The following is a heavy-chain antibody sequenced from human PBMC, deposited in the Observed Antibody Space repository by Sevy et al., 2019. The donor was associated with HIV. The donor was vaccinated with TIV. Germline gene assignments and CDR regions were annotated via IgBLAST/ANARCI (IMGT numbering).Heavy chain of an antibody. CDR2: ISDSGVIT. Sequence: GGSLRLSCAASGFTFRNYAMTWVRQAPGKGLEWVSTISDSGVITYYADFVQGRFTFSRDNSRNTVSLLMYSLRAEDTAVYYCVKVYQGLGSHYSYYYGMDVWGQGTTVTVSS. CDR3: VKVYQGLGSHYSYYYGMDV. CDR1: GFTFRNYA. D-gene: IGHD6-19*01. V-gene: IGHV3-23*01. J-gene: IGHJ6*02.